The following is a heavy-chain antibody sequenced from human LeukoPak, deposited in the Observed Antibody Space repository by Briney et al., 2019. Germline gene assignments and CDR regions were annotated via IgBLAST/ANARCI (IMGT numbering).Heavy chain of an antibody. D-gene: IGHD3-22*01. J-gene: IGHJ6*03. V-gene: IGHV1-2*02. Sequence: GASVKVSCKASGYTFTGYYMHWVRQAPGQGLEWMGWINPNSGGTNYAQKFQGRVTMTRDTSISTAYMELSRLRSDDTAVYYCARGSRHYYDSSGYYSPYYYYYMDVWGKGTTVTVSS. CDR2: INPNSGGT. CDR3: ARGSRHYYDSSGYYSPYYYYYMDV. CDR1: GYTFTGYY.